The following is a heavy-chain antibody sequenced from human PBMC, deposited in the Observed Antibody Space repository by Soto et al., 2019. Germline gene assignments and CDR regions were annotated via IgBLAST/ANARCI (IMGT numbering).Heavy chain of an antibody. Sequence: SETLSLTCTVSGGSITSSYWSWIRRPPGKGLEWIAYIYDTGISGYTPSTSYNPSLKSRGTMSVDTSKSQFSLKLTSVTAAATSVYYCARGDDAFFYYGLDVWGEGITVTVSS. CDR1: GGSITSSY. CDR2: IYDTGISGYTPST. CDR3: ARGDDAFFYYGLDV. D-gene: IGHD1-1*01. V-gene: IGHV4-59*01. J-gene: IGHJ6*04.